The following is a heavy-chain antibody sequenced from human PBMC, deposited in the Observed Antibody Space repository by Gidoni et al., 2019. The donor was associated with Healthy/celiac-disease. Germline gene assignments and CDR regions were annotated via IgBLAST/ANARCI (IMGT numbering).Heavy chain of an antibody. D-gene: IGHD4-17*01. J-gene: IGHJ6*04. CDR2: SSSNGDST. CDR3: VSCFYGDKRYYGMDV. Sequence: RLSCSASGFTFRSYAMHWVRQAPGKGLEYVSASSSNGDSTYYADSVKGRFTISRDNSKNTLYLQMSNLRAEDTAVYYCVSCFYGDKRYYGMDVWGKGTTVTVSS. CDR1: GFTFRSYA. V-gene: IGHV3-64D*08.